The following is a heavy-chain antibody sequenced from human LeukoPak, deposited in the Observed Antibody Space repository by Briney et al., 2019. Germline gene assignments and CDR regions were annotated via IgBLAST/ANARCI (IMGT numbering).Heavy chain of an antibody. Sequence: GGSLRPSCAASGFTFDDYDMHWVRQAPGKGLEWVSLISGDGGRTYYADPVKGRFTISRDNSKNSLYLQMNSLRPEDTALYYCAKDRSGTDWGQGTLVTVSS. CDR3: AKDRSGTD. V-gene: IGHV3-43*02. D-gene: IGHD3-10*01. J-gene: IGHJ4*02. CDR2: ISGDGGRT. CDR1: GFTFDDYD.